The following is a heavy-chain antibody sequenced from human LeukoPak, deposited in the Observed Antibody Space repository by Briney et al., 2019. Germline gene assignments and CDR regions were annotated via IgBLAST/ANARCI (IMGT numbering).Heavy chain of an antibody. V-gene: IGHV3-11*06. Sequence: GSLRLSCAASGFTFSDYYMSWIRQAPGKGLEWVSNISSSTSYRNYADSVKGRFTISRENAKNSLYLQMNSLRAEDTALYYCARGIEATRRSAGTCNYFDYWGQGTLVTVSS. CDR3: ARGIEATRRSAGTCNYFDY. CDR1: GFTFSDYY. CDR2: ISSSTSYR. J-gene: IGHJ4*02. D-gene: IGHD5-12*01.